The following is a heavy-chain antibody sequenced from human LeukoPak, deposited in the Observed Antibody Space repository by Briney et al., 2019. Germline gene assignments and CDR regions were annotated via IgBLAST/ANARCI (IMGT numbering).Heavy chain of an antibody. Sequence: GASVKVSCKASGYTFTGYYMHWVRQAPGRGLEWMGWINPNSGGTNYAQKFQDRVTMTRDTSTSTVYMELSSLRSEDTAVYYCARDQGVLMVYAFNWFDPWGQGTLVTVSS. D-gene: IGHD2-8*01. V-gene: IGHV1-2*02. J-gene: IGHJ5*02. CDR1: GYTFTGYY. CDR3: ARDQGVLMVYAFNWFDP. CDR2: INPNSGGT.